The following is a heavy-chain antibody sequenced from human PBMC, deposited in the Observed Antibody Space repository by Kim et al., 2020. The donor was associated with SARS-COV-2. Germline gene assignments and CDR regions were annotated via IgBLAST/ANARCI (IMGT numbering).Heavy chain of an antibody. CDR3: AREREAAAGRFFYF. Sequence: ASVKVSCKASGYTFTAYFMHWVRQAPGQGLEWMGRINPNGGDTNDAQKFRGRVTMTRDTSISTAYMEFSSLKSDDTAVYYCAREREAAAGRFFYFWGQGTLVTVSS. V-gene: IGHV1-2*06. J-gene: IGHJ4*02. CDR2: INPNGGDT. D-gene: IGHD6-13*01. CDR1: GYTFTAYF.